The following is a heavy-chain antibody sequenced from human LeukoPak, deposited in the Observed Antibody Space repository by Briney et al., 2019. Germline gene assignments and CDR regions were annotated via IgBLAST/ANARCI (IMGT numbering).Heavy chain of an antibody. CDR1: GYTLTAYY. V-gene: IGHV1-2*02. Sequence: ASVKVSCKASGYTLTAYYMHWVRQAPGQGLEWMGWINPNSGGTNYAQKFQGRVTMTRDTSISTAYMELSRLRSDDTAVYYCARDRILRDIVVVVAATRWASYRFDPWGQGTLVTVSS. J-gene: IGHJ5*02. D-gene: IGHD2-15*01. CDR3: ARDRILRDIVVVVAATRWASYRFDP. CDR2: INPNSGGT.